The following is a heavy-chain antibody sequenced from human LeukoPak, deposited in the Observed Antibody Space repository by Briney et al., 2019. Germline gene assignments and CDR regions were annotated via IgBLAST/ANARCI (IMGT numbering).Heavy chain of an antibody. D-gene: IGHD1-26*01. CDR3: AKAGSIRFDY. Sequence: GGSLRLSCAASGFTFSDYYMNWVRQAPGKGLEWVSSISRSTSYIYYADSVKGRFTISRDNARNSLYLQMDSLRAEDTAVYYCAKAGSIRFDYWGQGTLVTVSS. CDR2: ISRSTSYI. CDR1: GFTFSDYY. V-gene: IGHV3-21*04. J-gene: IGHJ4*02.